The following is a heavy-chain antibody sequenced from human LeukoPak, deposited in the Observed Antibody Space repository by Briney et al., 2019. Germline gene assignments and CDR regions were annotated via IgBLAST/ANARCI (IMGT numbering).Heavy chain of an antibody. D-gene: IGHD5-12*01. CDR3: ARGYSGYDWAYFGY. V-gene: IGHV4-59*01. Sequence: SETLSLTCTVSGGSISSYYWSWIRQPPGKGLEWIGYIYYSGSTNYNPSLKSRVTISVDTPKNQFSLKLSSVTAADTAVYYCARGYSGYDWAYFGYWGQGTLVTVSS. CDR2: IYYSGST. CDR1: GGSISSYY. J-gene: IGHJ4*02.